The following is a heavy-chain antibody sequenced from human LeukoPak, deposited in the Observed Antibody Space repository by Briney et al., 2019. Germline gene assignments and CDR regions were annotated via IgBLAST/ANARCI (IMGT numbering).Heavy chain of an antibody. CDR2: IVPILGIA. Sequence: SVKVSCKASGGTFSSYTISWVRQAPGQGLEWMGRIVPILGIANYAQKFQGRVTITADKSTSTAYMELSSLRSEDTAVYYCARERANLQNWFDPWGQGTLVTVSS. J-gene: IGHJ5*02. V-gene: IGHV1-69*04. CDR3: ARERANLQNWFDP. CDR1: GGTFSSYT.